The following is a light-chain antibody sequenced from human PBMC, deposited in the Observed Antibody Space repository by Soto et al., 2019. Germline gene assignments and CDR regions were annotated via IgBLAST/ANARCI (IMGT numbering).Light chain of an antibody. CDR1: QSVSSSY. CDR2: GAS. Sequence: EIVLTQSPGTLSLSPGERATLSCRASQSVSSSYLAWYQQKPGQAPRPLIYGASTRATGTPDRFSGSGSGTHFTRTISRLEPEDFAVYYCQQYGSSPYTFGQGTKLEIK. CDR3: QQYGSSPYT. V-gene: IGKV3-20*01. J-gene: IGKJ2*01.